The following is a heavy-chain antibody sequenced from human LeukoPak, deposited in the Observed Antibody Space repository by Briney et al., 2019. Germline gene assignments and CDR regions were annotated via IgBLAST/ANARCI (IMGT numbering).Heavy chain of an antibody. Sequence: SVKVSCKASAGTFSSYAISWVRQAPGQGLERMGRIIPIFGTANYAQKFQGRVTITTDESTSTAYMELSSLRSEDTAVYYCAREVPSQWLVDYWGQGTLVTVSS. CDR3: AREVPSQWLVDY. CDR1: AGTFSSYA. J-gene: IGHJ4*02. CDR2: IIPIFGTA. V-gene: IGHV1-69*05. D-gene: IGHD6-19*01.